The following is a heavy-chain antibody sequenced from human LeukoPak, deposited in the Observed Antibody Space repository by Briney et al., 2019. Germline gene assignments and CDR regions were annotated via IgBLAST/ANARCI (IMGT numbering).Heavy chain of an antibody. J-gene: IGHJ6*01. D-gene: IGHD2-15*01. CDR2: ISSSSSYI. CDR1: GFTFSSYT. CDR3: ARGSEGYCSGGGCYYGMDV. V-gene: IGHV3-21*01. Sequence: PGWSLRLSCAASGFTFSSYTMNWVRQAPGKGLEWVSYISSSSSYIYYADSVKGRFTISRDNAENSLYLQMNSLRAEDTAVYYCARGSEGYCSGGGCYYGMDVWGQGTTVTVSS.